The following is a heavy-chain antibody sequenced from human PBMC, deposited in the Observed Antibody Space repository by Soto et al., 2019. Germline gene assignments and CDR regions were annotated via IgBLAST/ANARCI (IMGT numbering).Heavy chain of an antibody. D-gene: IGHD3-10*01. CDR2: ISSSGSTI. V-gene: IGHV3-11*01. J-gene: IGHJ6*02. CDR3: ARDPDPVSYYYGSGSTYGMDV. Sequence: QVQLVESVGGLVKPGGSLRLSCAASGFTFSDYYMSWIRQAPGKGLEWVSYISSSGSTIYYADSVKGRFTISRDNAKNSLYLQMNSLRAEDTAVYYCARDPDPVSYYYGSGSTYGMDVWGQGTTVTVSS. CDR1: GFTFSDYY.